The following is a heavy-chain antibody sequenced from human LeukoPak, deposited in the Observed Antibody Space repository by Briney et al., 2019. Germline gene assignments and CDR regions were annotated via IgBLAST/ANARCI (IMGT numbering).Heavy chain of an antibody. Sequence: SVKVSCKASGGTFSSYAISWVRQAPGQGLEWMGRIIPILGIANYAQKFQGRVTVTADKSTSTAYMELSSLRSEDTAVYYCARDGPSYYYDSSGYPDYWGQGTLVTVSS. V-gene: IGHV1-69*04. J-gene: IGHJ4*02. CDR1: GGTFSSYA. CDR2: IIPILGIA. D-gene: IGHD3-22*01. CDR3: ARDGPSYYYDSSGYPDY.